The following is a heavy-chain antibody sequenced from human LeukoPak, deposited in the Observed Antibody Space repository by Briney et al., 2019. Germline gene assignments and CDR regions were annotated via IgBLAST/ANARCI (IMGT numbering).Heavy chain of an antibody. V-gene: IGHV3-30*02. CDR3: ARARYGGKTGGAFDI. D-gene: IGHD4-23*01. Sequence: GGSLRLSCAASGFTFSSYGMLWVRQAPGKGLEWVAFIRYDGSNKYYVDSVKGRFTISRDNAKNSLYLQMNSLRAEDTAVYYCARARYGGKTGGAFDIWGQGTMVTVSS. CDR2: IRYDGSNK. J-gene: IGHJ3*02. CDR1: GFTFSSYG.